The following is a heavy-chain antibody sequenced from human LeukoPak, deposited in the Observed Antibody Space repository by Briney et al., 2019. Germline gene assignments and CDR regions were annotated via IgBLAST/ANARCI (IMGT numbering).Heavy chain of an antibody. CDR1: GGSITSYY. J-gene: IGHJ4*02. Sequence: SETLSLTCTVSGGSITSYYWSWLRQSPGKGLDWIAFISDSGSTYYNPSLKSRVTISLDTSKNQFSLRLSSVTAADTAVYYCARHLDYYGSGTYEFWGQGTLVTVSS. V-gene: IGHV4-59*08. CDR3: ARHLDYYGSGTYEF. CDR2: ISDSGST. D-gene: IGHD3-10*01.